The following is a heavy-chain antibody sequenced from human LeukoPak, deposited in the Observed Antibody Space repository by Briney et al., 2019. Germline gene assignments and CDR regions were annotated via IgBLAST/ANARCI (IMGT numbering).Heavy chain of an antibody. V-gene: IGHV1-46*01. D-gene: IGHD2-2*01. Sequence: ASVKVSCKASGYTFTSYYMHWVRQALGQGLEWMGIINPSGGGTSYAQKFQGKVTMTRDTSTSTVYMELSSLRSEDTAVYYCARDRQEYQLLSDYYGMDVWGKGTTVTVSS. CDR2: INPSGGGT. CDR3: ARDRQEYQLLSDYYGMDV. CDR1: GYTFTSYY. J-gene: IGHJ6*04.